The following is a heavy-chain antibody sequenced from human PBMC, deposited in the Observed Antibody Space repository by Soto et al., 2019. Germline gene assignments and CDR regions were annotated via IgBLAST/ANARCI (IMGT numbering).Heavy chain of an antibody. J-gene: IGHJ6*03. CDR2: IYSGGST. D-gene: IGHD6-6*01. Sequence: HPGGSLRLSCAASGFTVSSNYMSWVRQAPGKGLEWVSVIYSGGSTYYADSVKGRFTISRHNSKNTLYLQMNSLRAEDTAVYYCARSSSSGYYYYYMDVWGKGTTVTVSS. V-gene: IGHV3-53*04. CDR3: ARSSSSGYYYYYMDV. CDR1: GFTVSSNY.